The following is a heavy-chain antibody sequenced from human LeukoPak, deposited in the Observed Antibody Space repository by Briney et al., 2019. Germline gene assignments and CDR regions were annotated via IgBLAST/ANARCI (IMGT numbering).Heavy chain of an antibody. Sequence: TLSLTCTVSGGSISSGGYYWSWIRQPPGKGLEWIGYIYHSGSTYYNPSLKSRVTISVDRSKNQFSLKLSSVTAADTAVYYCARAVAGVYYYYYMDVWGKGTTVTVSS. CDR1: GGSISSGGYY. CDR2: IYHSGST. V-gene: IGHV4-30-2*01. CDR3: ARAVAGVYYYYYMDV. J-gene: IGHJ6*03. D-gene: IGHD6-19*01.